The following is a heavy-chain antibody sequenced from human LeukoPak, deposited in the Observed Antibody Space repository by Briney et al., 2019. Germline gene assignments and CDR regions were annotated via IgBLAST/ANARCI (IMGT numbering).Heavy chain of an antibody. J-gene: IGHJ4*02. CDR2: IYTSGST. V-gene: IGHV4-4*07. Sequence: SETLSLTCTVSGVSISSYYWSWIRQPAGKGLEWIGRIYTSGSTNYNPSLKSRVTMSVDTSKNQFSLKLSSVTAADTAVYYCARSGTGYYDSSGYYGVWGQGTLVTVSS. D-gene: IGHD3-22*01. CDR3: ARSGTGYYDSSGYYGV. CDR1: GVSISSYY.